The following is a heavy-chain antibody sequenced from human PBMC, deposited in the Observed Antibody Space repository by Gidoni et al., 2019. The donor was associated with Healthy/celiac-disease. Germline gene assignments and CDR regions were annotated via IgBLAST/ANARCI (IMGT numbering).Heavy chain of an antibody. Sequence: EVQLVESGGGLVKPGGSLRLSCAASGFTFSSYSMNWVRQAPGKGREWVSSISSSSSYIYYADSVKGRFTISRDNAKNSLYLQMNSLRAEDTAVYYCARDSGLGTVVTPHYGMDVWGQGTTVTVSS. V-gene: IGHV3-21*01. CDR2: ISSSSSYI. CDR1: GFTFSSYS. CDR3: ARDSGLGTVVTPHYGMDV. J-gene: IGHJ6*02. D-gene: IGHD2-21*02.